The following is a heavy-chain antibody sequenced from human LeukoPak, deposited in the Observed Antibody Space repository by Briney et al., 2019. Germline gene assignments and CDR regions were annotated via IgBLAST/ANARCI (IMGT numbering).Heavy chain of an antibody. CDR2: IYFSGSP. CDR1: GGSISSNSYY. CDR3: ARWRTAKTAFDY. D-gene: IGHD2-21*02. Sequence: KPSETLSLTCTVSGGSISSNSYYWGWIRQPPGKGLEWIGSIYFSGSPYYNPSPKSRVTMSVDTSKNQFSLKVSSVTAADTAVYYCARWRTAKTAFDYWGQGTLVTVSS. J-gene: IGHJ4*02. V-gene: IGHV4-39*01.